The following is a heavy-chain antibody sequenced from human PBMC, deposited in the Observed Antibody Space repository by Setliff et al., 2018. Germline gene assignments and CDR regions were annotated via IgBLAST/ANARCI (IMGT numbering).Heavy chain of an antibody. J-gene: IGHJ4*02. Sequence: GASVKVSCKTLEKSFTKYDFHWVRQATGQGLEWMGWMHPDSGNTGYAQKFQGRVTMTSNTAINTAYMELMRLTSEDTAVYYCVTAQGAEHFDYWGQGSLVTVSS. CDR2: MHPDSGNT. D-gene: IGHD3-16*01. V-gene: IGHV1-8*01. CDR3: VTAQGAEHFDY. CDR1: EKSFTKYD.